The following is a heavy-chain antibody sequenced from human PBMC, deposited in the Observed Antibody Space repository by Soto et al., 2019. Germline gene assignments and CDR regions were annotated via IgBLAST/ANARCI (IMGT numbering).Heavy chain of an antibody. V-gene: IGHV1-8*01. CDR2: MNPNSGNT. CDR3: ARETTGSYRLDY. D-gene: IGHD1-26*01. CDR1: GYTFTSYD. Sequence: ASVKVSCKASGYTFTSYDINWVRQATGQGLEWMGWMNPNSGNTGYAQKFQGRVTMTRNTSISTAYMELSSLRSEDTAVYYCARETTGSYRLDYWGQGNLVTVSS. J-gene: IGHJ4*02.